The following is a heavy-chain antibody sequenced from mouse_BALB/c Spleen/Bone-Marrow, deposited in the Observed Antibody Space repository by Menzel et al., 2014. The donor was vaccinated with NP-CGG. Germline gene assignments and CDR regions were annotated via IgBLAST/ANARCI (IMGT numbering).Heavy chain of an antibody. CDR3: ARHNYRYDDYAMDY. CDR2: INSDGGST. V-gene: IGHV5-2*01. D-gene: IGHD2-14*01. J-gene: IGHJ4*01. CDR1: EYEFPSHD. Sequence: EVQRVESGGGLVQPGESLKLSCESNEYEFPSHDMSWVRKTPEKRLELVAAINSDGGSTYYPDTMERRFIISRDNTKKTLYLQMSSLRSEDTASYYCARHNYRYDDYAMDYWGQGTSVTVSS.